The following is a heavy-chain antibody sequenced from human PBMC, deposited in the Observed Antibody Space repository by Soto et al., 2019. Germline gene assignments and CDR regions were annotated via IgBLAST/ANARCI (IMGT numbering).Heavy chain of an antibody. CDR3: ARVTRITMVRGVIGVDALAI. CDR1: GGTCSSYA. J-gene: IGHJ3*02. V-gene: IGHV1-69*01. D-gene: IGHD3-10*01. Sequence: QVQLVQSGAEVNKPGSSVKVSCKASGGTCSSYAISWVRQAPVQGLEWMGGLIPIFGTANYAQKFQGRVTMTADESTSTAYMELSSLGSEDTAVYYCARVTRITMVRGVIGVDALAIWGQGTMVTVSS. CDR2: LIPIFGTA.